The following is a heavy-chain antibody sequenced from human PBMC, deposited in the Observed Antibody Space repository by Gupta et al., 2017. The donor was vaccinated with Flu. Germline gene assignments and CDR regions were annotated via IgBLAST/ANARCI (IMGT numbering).Heavy chain of an antibody. J-gene: IGHJ4*02. CDR1: GFTFSSYS. D-gene: IGHD4-17*01. Sequence: EVQLVESGGGLVQPGGSLRLSCAASGFTFSSYSMNWVRQAPGKGLEWVSYISSSSSTIYYADSVKGRFTISRDNAKNSLYLQMNSLRDEDTAVYYCARDSTASVDYGDYDSFDYWGQGTLVTVSS. CDR2: ISSSSSTI. V-gene: IGHV3-48*02. CDR3: ARDSTASVDYGDYDSFDY.